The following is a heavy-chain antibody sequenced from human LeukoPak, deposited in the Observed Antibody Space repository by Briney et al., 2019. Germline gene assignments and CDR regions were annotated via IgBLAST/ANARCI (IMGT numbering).Heavy chain of an antibody. V-gene: IGHV1-24*01. D-gene: IGHD1-1*01. CDR3: ATDRLEIYALHI. Sequence: ASVKVSCKVSGYSLSDLSIHWVRHVPGKGLEWMGGFEPEEGEHGETIYAQKFEGRLTLTEDTATDTAYMELVSLTSADTAVYYCATDRLEIYALHIWGQGTVVTVSS. CDR1: GYSLSDLS. J-gene: IGHJ3*02. CDR2: FEPEEGEHGET.